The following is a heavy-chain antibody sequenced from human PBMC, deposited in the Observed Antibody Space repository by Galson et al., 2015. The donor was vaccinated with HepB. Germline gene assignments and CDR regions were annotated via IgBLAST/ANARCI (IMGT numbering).Heavy chain of an antibody. CDR2: VFSNDEK. CDR1: GFSLNTARVG. V-gene: IGHV2-26*01. D-gene: IGHD6-6*01. Sequence: PALVKPTQTLTLTCTVSGFSLNTARVGVSWIRQPPGKALEWLAHVFSNDEKSYSTSLKSRLTISKDASKSQVVLTVTNMDPADTATYYCARIIAARPFYYYYYYMDVWGKGTAVTVSS. J-gene: IGHJ6*03. CDR3: ARIIAARPFYYYYYYMDV.